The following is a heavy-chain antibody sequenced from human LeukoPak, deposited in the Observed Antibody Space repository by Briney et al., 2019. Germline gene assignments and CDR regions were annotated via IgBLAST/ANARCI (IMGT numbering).Heavy chain of an antibody. V-gene: IGHV3-23*01. Sequence: PGGSLRLSCAASGFTFSTYAMTWVRQAPGKGLEWVSGITGSGGTTYYADSVKGRFTTSRDNSKNTLYLQMNSLRAEDTAVYYCAPSMGATWYWGQGTLVTVSS. D-gene: IGHD1-26*01. CDR3: APSMGATWY. CDR1: GFTFSTYA. J-gene: IGHJ4*02. CDR2: ITGSGGTT.